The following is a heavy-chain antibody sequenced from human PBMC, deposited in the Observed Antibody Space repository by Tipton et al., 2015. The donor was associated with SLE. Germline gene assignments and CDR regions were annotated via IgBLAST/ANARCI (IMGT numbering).Heavy chain of an antibody. V-gene: IGHV3-33*08. CDR3: ARENDFWSGYHAVDV. CDR1: GLYVSDNY. J-gene: IGHJ3*01. Sequence: RSLRLSCAASGLYVSDNYMTWVRQAPGKGLEWVAVIWYDGSIKYYADSVKGRFTISRDNPKNTLYLQMDSLRAEDTALYFCARENDFWSGYHAVDVWGQGTMVTVSS. D-gene: IGHD3-3*01. CDR2: IWYDGSIK.